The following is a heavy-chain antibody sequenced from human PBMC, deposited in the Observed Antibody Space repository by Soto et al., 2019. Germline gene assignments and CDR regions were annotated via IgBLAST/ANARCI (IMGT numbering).Heavy chain of an antibody. CDR3: KKDFFNSSRYSWFDP. V-gene: IGHV1-18*01. CDR2: ISAYNGNT. Sequence: ASVKVSCKASGYTFTSYGINWVRQAPGQGLEWMGWISAYNGNTKYAQKLQGRVTMTTDTSTSTAYMELRSLRSDDTAVYYCKKDFFNSSRYSWFDPWGQGTRGPVSS. J-gene: IGHJ5*02. D-gene: IGHD6-13*01. CDR1: GYTFTSYG.